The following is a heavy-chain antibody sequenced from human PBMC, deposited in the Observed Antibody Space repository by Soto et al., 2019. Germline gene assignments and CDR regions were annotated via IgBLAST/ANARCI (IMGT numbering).Heavy chain of an antibody. J-gene: IGHJ6*02. CDR1: GFTFSYYG. CDR3: EKGGSNAAMDV. V-gene: IGHV3-33*08. D-gene: IGHD1-26*01. CDR2: IWYDESNK. Sequence: GCALRLSCAASGFTFSYYGMHWVRQAPGKGLEWVAIIWYDESNKYYADSVTGRFTISRDNSNNMVYLQMNSLRAEDTAVYYCEKGGSNAAMDVWGQGTTVTVSS.